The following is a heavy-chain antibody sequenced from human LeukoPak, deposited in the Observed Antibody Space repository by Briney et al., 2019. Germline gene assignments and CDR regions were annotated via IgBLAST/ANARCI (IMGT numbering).Heavy chain of an antibody. CDR1: AFTFSTFA. J-gene: IGHJ4*02. CDR2: ISGNGGRT. V-gene: IGHV3-23*01. CDR3: ARKYSGTNPFDY. Sequence: GGSLRLSCAASAFTFSTFAMSWVRQAPGKGLEWVSTISGNGGRTYYADSVKGRFTISRDLSKNTLYLQMNSLRAEDTALYYCARKYSGTNPFDYWGQGTLVTVSS. D-gene: IGHD1-26*01.